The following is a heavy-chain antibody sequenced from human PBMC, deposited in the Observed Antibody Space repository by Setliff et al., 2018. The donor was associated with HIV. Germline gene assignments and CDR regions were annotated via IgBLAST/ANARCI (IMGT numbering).Heavy chain of an antibody. CDR2: IYYSGST. CDR3: ARERRYYDSSGDFDY. CDR1: GGSISSGDYY. V-gene: IGHV4-30-4*08. J-gene: IGHJ4*02. Sequence: SETLSLTCTVSGGSISSGDYYWSWIRQPPGKGLEWIGYIYYSGSTYYNPSLKSRVTISVDTSKNQFSLKLSSVTAADTAVYYCARERRYYDSSGDFDYWAREPWSPSPQ. D-gene: IGHD3-22*01.